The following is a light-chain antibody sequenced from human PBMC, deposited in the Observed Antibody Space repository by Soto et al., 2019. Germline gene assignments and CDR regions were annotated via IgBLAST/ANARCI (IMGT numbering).Light chain of an antibody. CDR1: SGDIGGYNY. CDR3: SSYTNKNSYIL. J-gene: IGLJ7*01. CDR2: EVS. V-gene: IGLV2-11*01. Sequence: QSALTQPRSVSGSPGQSVTISCTGASGDIGGYNYVSWYQQFPGKAPKLIIVEVSDRPSGVSDRFSGSKSGNTASLTISGLQAEDEADYYCSSYTNKNSYILFGGGTQLTVL.